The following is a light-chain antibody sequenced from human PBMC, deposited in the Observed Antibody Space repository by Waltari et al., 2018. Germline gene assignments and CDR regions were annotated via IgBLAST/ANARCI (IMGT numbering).Light chain of an antibody. V-gene: IGKV3-11*01. J-gene: IGKJ5*01. CDR1: QNVNMS. CDR3: QQRNHWIT. CDR2: DAT. Sequence: EIVLTQSPATLSLSPGDRATLSCRASQNVNMSLAWYQQKPGQGPRLLIYDATDRAAGGPARFSGSGSGTEFTLTISSLEPEDFAVYHCQQRNHWITFGQGTRLEI.